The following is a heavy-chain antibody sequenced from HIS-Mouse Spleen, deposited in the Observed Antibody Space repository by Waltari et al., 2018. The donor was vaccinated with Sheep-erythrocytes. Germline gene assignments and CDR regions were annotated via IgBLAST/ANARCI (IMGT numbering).Heavy chain of an antibody. J-gene: IGHJ5*02. CDR1: GFSLSTSGVG. CDR3: AHVSENYDFWSGYYGYNWFDP. CDR2: IYWDDDK. Sequence: QITLKESGPTLVKPTQTLTLTCTFPGFSLSTSGVGVGWIRQPPGKALEWLALIYWDDDKRYSPSLKSRLTITKDTSKNQVVLTMTNMDPVDTATYYCAHVSENYDFWSGYYGYNWFDPWGQGTLVTVSS. V-gene: IGHV2-5*02. D-gene: IGHD3-3*01.